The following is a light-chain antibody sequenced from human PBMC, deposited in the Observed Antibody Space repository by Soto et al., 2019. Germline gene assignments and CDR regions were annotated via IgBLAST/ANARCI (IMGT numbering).Light chain of an antibody. Sequence: SYALTQPPSVSLAPGQTARITCEAHNMGRKSVHWYQLRPGQAPVVVVYDDTDRPSGIPERFSGSNSGNTATLTITRVEAGDGAGYYCQVRDSSNDYLVFGGGTKVTVL. CDR3: QVRDSSNDYLV. CDR1: NMGRKS. CDR2: DDT. J-gene: IGLJ3*02. V-gene: IGLV3-21*02.